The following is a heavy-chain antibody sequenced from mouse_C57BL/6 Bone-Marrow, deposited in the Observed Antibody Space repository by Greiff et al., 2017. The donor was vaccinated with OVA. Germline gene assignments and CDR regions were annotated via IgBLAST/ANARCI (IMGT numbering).Heavy chain of an antibody. J-gene: IGHJ2*01. D-gene: IGHD2-1*01. V-gene: IGHV14-4*01. CDR3: AAYGNFDY. CDR1: GYNFTDDY. CDR2: IDPENGDT. Sequence: VQLQQSGAELVRPGASVKLSCTASGYNFTDDYMHWVKQRPEQGLEWIGWIDPENGDTDYAQKFKGKATITADKSSNTAYLQLSSLTSEDTAVYYCAAYGNFDYWGQGTTLTVSS.